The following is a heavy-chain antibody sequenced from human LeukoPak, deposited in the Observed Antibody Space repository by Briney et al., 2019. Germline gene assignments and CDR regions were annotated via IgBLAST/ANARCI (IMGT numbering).Heavy chain of an antibody. J-gene: IGHJ4*02. CDR2: ISRSSSTI. Sequence: PGGSLRLSCAASGFTFSSYSMNWVRQAPGKGLEWVSQISRSSSTIYYADSVKGRFIISRDNARNSVFLQMNSLRAEDTAVYYCAKPHFDYWGQGTLVTVSS. CDR1: GFTFSSYS. CDR3: AKPHFDY. V-gene: IGHV3-48*01.